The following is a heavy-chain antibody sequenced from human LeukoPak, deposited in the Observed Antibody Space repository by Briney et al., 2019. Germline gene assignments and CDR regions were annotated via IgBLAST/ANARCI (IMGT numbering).Heavy chain of an antibody. D-gene: IGHD3-22*01. CDR1: GFTFSSHS. CDR2: ISSSSSYI. V-gene: IGHV3-21*01. J-gene: IGHJ4*02. Sequence: PGGSLRLSCAASGFTFSSHSMNWVRQAPGKGLEWVSSISSSSSYIYYADSVKGRFTISRDNAKNSLYLQMNSLRAEDTAVYYCAREAAYYDSSGYYVYWGQGTLVTVSS. CDR3: AREAAYYDSSGYYVY.